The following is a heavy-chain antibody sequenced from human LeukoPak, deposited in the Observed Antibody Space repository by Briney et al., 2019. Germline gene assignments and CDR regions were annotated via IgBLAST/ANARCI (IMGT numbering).Heavy chain of an antibody. CDR1: GFTFGNYW. J-gene: IGHJ4*02. D-gene: IGHD2-15*01. Sequence: GGSLRLSCAASGFTFGNYWMHWVRQAPGKGLVWVSRIDSDGSSTSYADSVRGRVTISRDNAKNRVLLQMSSLGADDTAVYYCARAGYCSGGSCYFDYWGQGTQVIVSS. CDR3: ARAGYCSGGSCYFDY. V-gene: IGHV3-74*01. CDR2: IDSDGSST.